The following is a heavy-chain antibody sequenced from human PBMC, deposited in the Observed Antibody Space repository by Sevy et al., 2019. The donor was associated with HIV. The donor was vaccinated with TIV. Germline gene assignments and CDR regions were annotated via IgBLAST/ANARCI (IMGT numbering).Heavy chain of an antibody. J-gene: IGHJ4*02. D-gene: IGHD3-16*02. V-gene: IGHV4-39*01. CDR2: INYSGIT. CDR1: GASISSSGYY. Sequence: SETLSLTCTVSGASISSSGYYWGWIRQPPGKGLEWIASINYSGITFYNPSLKRRVTISADTSKNQFSLRLSSVSAADSSIYFCAGPKLTVINGRHYLGYWGQGTVVTVSS. CDR3: AGPKLTVINGRHYLGY.